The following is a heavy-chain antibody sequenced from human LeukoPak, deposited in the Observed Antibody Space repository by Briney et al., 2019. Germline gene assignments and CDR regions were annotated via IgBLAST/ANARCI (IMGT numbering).Heavy chain of an antibody. J-gene: IGHJ4*02. V-gene: IGHV3-48*01. CDR1: GFTFSSYS. D-gene: IGHD6-19*01. Sequence: PGGSLRLSCAASGFTFSSYSMNWVRQAPGKGLEWVSYISSSSSTIYYADSVKGRFTISRDSAKNSLYLQMDSLRAEDTAVYYCAKAGSGWYAPYWGQGTLVTVS. CDR3: AKAGSGWYAPY. CDR2: ISSSSSTI.